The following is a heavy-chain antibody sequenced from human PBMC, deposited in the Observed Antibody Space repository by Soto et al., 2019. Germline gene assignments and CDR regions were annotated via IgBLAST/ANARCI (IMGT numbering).Heavy chain of an antibody. CDR3: SSPGWDVYGAR. Sequence: EVQLVESGGGLVQPGGSLRLSCVDSGFTISRNWMSWVRQAPGKGLEWVANIKQDGSEKNYVDSVKGRFTIFRDNAKNSLYLQMNSLRAEDTAVYYCSSPGWDVYGARWGQGSLVTVSS. J-gene: IGHJ4*02. V-gene: IGHV3-7*05. D-gene: IGHD4-17*01. CDR2: IKQDGSEK. CDR1: GFTISRNW.